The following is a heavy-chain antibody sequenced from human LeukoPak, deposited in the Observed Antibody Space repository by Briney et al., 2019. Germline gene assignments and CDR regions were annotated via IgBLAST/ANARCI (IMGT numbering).Heavy chain of an antibody. CDR3: ARDGVGYTAMVTLFDY. V-gene: IGHV3-7*01. J-gene: IGHJ4*02. CDR1: GFTFSSYW. D-gene: IGHD5-18*01. CDR2: IKQDGSEK. Sequence: PGGSLRLSCAASGFTFSSYWMSWVRQAPGKGLEWVANIKQDGSEKYYVDSVKGRFTISRDNAKNSLYLQMNSLRAEDAAVYYCARDGVGYTAMVTLFDYWGQGTLVTVSS.